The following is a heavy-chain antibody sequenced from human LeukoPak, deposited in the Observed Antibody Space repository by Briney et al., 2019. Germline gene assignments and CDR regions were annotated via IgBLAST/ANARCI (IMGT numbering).Heavy chain of an antibody. J-gene: IGHJ4*02. CDR2: ILYTGDN. CDR3: ARHTYARPFDF. CDR1: GGSISGSY. D-gene: IGHD6-6*01. V-gene: IGHV4-59*08. Sequence: PSETLFLTCTVSGGSISGSYWSWIRQPPGKGLEWIGYILYTGDNNYNPSLKTRATVSMDTSKNQFSLKMTSVTAADTAVYYCARHTYARPFDFWGQGTLVTVSS.